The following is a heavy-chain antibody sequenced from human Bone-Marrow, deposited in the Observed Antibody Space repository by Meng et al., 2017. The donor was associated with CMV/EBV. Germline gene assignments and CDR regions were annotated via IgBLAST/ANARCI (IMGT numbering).Heavy chain of an antibody. Sequence: GSLRLSCAVYGGSFSGHYWNWIRQPPGRDLEWIEEINHSGSTKYNPSLQSRVTISVDTSKNQFPLKLSSVTAADTAVYYCARHDALWELLNYWGQGTLVTVSS. CDR2: INHSGST. D-gene: IGHD1-26*01. CDR1: GGSFSGHY. J-gene: IGHJ4*02. V-gene: IGHV4-34*01. CDR3: ARHDALWELLNY.